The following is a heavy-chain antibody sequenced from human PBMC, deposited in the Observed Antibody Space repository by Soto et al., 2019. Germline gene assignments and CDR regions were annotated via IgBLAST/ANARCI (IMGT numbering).Heavy chain of an antibody. J-gene: IGHJ3*01. CDR3: VRVLYYGGNSEAPAV. CDR1: GYRFTNYW. CDR2: IYPVDSDT. D-gene: IGHD4-17*01. V-gene: IGHV5-51*01. Sequence: PGESLKISCKGSGYRFTNYWIGWVRQMPGKGLEWMGIIYPVDSDTRYSPSFQGQFTISGDKSISTAYLQWSSLKASDTAMYYFVRVLYYGGNSEAPAVWGQGTIVIVS.